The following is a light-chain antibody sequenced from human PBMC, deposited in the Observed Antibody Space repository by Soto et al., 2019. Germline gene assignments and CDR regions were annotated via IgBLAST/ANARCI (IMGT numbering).Light chain of an antibody. J-gene: IGKJ4*01. V-gene: IGKV3-11*01. Sequence: EIVLTQSPGTLSLSPGERATLSCRASPSVTNYLAWYQQKPGQAPRLLIYGAFNRATGIPARFSGSGSGTDFTLTIDNVEPEDSAVYFCQHRTKWPLTFGGGTKVDIK. CDR1: PSVTNY. CDR2: GAF. CDR3: QHRTKWPLT.